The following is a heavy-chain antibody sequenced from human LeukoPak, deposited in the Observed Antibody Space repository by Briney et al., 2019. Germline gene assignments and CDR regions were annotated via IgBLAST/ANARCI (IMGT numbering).Heavy chain of an antibody. V-gene: IGHV4-39*07. CDR2: IYYSGST. CDR1: GGSISSSSYY. D-gene: IGHD6-13*01. J-gene: IGHJ5*01. Sequence: PSETLSLTCTVSGGSISSSSYYWGWIRQPPGKGLEWIGSIYYSGSTYYNPSLKSRVTISVDTSKNQFSLKLSSVTAADTATYFCARGRSGSYFYLGVVKNWFDSWGQGTLVTVSS. CDR3: ARGRSGSYFYLGVVKNWFDS.